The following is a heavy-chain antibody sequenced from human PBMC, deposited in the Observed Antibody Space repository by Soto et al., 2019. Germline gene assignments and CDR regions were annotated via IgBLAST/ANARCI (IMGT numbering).Heavy chain of an antibody. D-gene: IGHD3-3*01. V-gene: IGHV3-30*18. CDR2: ISYDGSNK. Sequence: GGSLRLSCAASGFTFSSYGMHWVRQAPGKGLEWVAVISYDGSNKYYADSVKGRFTISRDNSKNTLSLQMNSLRAEDTAVYYCAKDRDLFGVVIMGDHWGQGALVTVSS. CDR3: AKDRDLFGVVIMGDH. CDR1: GFTFSSYG. J-gene: IGHJ4*02.